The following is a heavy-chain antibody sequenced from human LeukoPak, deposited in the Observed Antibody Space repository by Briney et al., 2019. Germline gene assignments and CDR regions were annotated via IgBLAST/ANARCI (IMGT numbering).Heavy chain of an antibody. V-gene: IGHV1-8*01. J-gene: IGHJ6*02. CDR1: GYTFTSYD. CDR2: MNPNSGNT. Sequence: GASVKVSCKASGYTFTSYDINWVRQATGQGLEWMGWMNPNSGNTGYAQKFQGRVTMTRNTSISTAYMELSSLRSEDTAVYYCARGLDYYGSESYYFYYGMDVWGQGTTVTVSS. D-gene: IGHD3-10*01. CDR3: ARGLDYYGSESYYFYYGMDV.